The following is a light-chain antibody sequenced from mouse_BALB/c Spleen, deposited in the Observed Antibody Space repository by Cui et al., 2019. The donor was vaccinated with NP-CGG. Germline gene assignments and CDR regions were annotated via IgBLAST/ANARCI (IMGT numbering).Light chain of an antibody. CDR3: ALWYSNHWV. CDR1: TGAVTTSNY. CDR2: GTN. Sequence: QAVVTQESDLTTLPGETVTLTCRSSTGAVTTSNYANWVQEKPDHLFTGLIGGTNNRAPGVPARFSGSLIGDKAALTITGAQTEDEAIYFCALWYSNHWVFGGGTKLTVL. V-gene: IGLV1*01. J-gene: IGLJ1*01.